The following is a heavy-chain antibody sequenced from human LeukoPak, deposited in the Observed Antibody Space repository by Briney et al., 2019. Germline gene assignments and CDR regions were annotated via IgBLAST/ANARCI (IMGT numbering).Heavy chain of an antibody. CDR3: ARLPSDSSGWYRFDY. CDR1: GGSISSSSYY. Sequence: SETLSLTCTVSGGSISSSSYYWGWIRQPPGKGLEWIGSIYYSGSTCYNPSLKSRVTISVDTSKKQFSLKLSSVTAADTAVYYCARLPSDSSGWYRFDYWGQGTLVIVS. J-gene: IGHJ4*02. CDR2: IYYSGST. V-gene: IGHV4-39*01. D-gene: IGHD6-19*01.